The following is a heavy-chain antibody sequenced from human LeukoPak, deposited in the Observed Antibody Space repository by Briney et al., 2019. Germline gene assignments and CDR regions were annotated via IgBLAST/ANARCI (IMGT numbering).Heavy chain of an antibody. CDR2: IYYSGST. V-gene: IGHV4-61*05. CDR1: GGSISRSSYY. CDR3: ARIPSSSYYYYYYMDV. Sequence: SETLSLTCTVSGGSISRSSYYWGCIRQPPGKGLEWIGYIYYSGSTNYNPALKSRVTISVDTSKNQFSLKLSSVTAADTAVYYCARIPSSSYYYYYYMDVWGKGTTVTVSS. D-gene: IGHD6-6*01. J-gene: IGHJ6*03.